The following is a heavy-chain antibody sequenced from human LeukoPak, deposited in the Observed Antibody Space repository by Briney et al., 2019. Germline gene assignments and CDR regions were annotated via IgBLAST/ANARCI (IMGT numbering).Heavy chain of an antibody. D-gene: IGHD3-22*01. CDR1: GFTFSSYW. CDR2: IKQDGSEK. Sequence: GGSLRLSCAASGFTFSSYWMSWVRQAPGKGLEWVANIKQDGSEKYYVDSVKGRFTISRDNAKNSLYLQMNSLRAEDTAVYYCARDKIVVVASYYYYYGMDVWGQGTTVTVS. V-gene: IGHV3-7*03. J-gene: IGHJ6*02. CDR3: ARDKIVVVASYYYYYGMDV.